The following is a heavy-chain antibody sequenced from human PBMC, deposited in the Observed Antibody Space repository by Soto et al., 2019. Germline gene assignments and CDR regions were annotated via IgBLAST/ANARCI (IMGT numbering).Heavy chain of an antibody. J-gene: IGHJ5*01. CDR3: AKVFYSGSYYGLAS. CDR2: ISFDGDNK. CDR1: GFTFSTYA. Sequence: RRLSCAASGFTFSTYAMHWARQAPGKGLEWVAGISFDGDNKYYADSVKGRFTISRYNSKTTLYLQMNSLRAEDTAVYYCAKVFYSGSYYGLASWGRGTLVTVSS. V-gene: IGHV3-30*18. D-gene: IGHD1-26*01.